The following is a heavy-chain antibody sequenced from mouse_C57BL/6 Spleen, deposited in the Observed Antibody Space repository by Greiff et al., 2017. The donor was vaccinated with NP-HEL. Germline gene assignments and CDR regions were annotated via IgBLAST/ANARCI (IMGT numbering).Heavy chain of an antibody. D-gene: IGHD1-1*01. Sequence: EVKLVESGGDLVKPGGSLKLSCAASGFTFSSYGMSWVRQTPDKRLEWVATISSGGSYTYYPDSVKGRFTISRDNAKNTLYLQMSSLKSEDTAMYYCARPAVVPSYWYFDVWGTGTTVTVSS. J-gene: IGHJ1*03. CDR1: GFTFSSYG. CDR3: ARPAVVPSYWYFDV. CDR2: ISSGGSYT. V-gene: IGHV5-6*01.